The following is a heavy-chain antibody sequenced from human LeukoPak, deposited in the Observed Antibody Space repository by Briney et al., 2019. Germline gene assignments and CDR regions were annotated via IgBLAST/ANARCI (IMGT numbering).Heavy chain of an antibody. CDR1: GGSISSSNYY. Sequence: SETLSLTCTVSGGSISSSNYYWGWIRQPPGKGLEWIGSIYYSGTTYQNLSLKSQVTISVDTSKNQLSLKLSSVTAADTAVYYCARDGDFGVVIYYYYYMDVWGKGTTVTVSS. J-gene: IGHJ6*03. CDR3: ARDGDFGVVIYYYYYMDV. V-gene: IGHV4-39*07. D-gene: IGHD3-3*01. CDR2: IYYSGTT.